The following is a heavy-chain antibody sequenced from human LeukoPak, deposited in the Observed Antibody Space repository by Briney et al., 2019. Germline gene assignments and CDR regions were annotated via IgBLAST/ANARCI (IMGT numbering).Heavy chain of an antibody. CDR2: ISAYNGNT. D-gene: IGHD3-3*01. CDR1: GYTFTSYG. CDR3: ARDDGPTIFGVVTVYYYYYMDV. J-gene: IGHJ6*03. V-gene: IGHV1-18*01. Sequence: GASVKVSCKASGYTFTSYGISWVRQAPGQGLEWMGWISAYNGNTNYAQKLQGRVTMTTDTSTSTAYMELRSLRSDDTAVYYCARDDGPTIFGVVTVYYYYYMDVWGKGTTVTVSS.